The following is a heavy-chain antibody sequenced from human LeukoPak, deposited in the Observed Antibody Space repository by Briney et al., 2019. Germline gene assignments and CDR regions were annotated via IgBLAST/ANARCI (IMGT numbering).Heavy chain of an antibody. J-gene: IGHJ5*02. D-gene: IGHD3-22*01. CDR2: IYDSGST. Sequence: SETLSLTCTVSGGSIGSDYWSWIRQPPGKGLEWIGYIYDSGSTNYNPSLKSRVTISVDTSKNQFSLKLSSVTAADTAVYYCARDGSSGYYYWFDPWGQGTLVTVSS. CDR3: ARDGSSGYYYWFDP. V-gene: IGHV4-59*01. CDR1: GGSIGSDY.